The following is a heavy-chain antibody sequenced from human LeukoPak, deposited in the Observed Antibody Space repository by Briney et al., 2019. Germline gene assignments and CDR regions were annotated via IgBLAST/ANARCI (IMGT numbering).Heavy chain of an antibody. V-gene: IGHV1-2*02. CDR1: GYTFTGYY. CDR3: ARVLNYDSSGYYSSYGAFDI. Sequence: ASVKVSCKASGYTFTGYYMHWVRQAPGQGLEWMGWINPNSGGTNHAQKFQGRVTMTRDTSISTAYMELSRLRSDDTAVYYCARVLNYDSSGYYSSYGAFDIWDQGTMVTVSS. CDR2: INPNSGGT. J-gene: IGHJ3*02. D-gene: IGHD3-22*01.